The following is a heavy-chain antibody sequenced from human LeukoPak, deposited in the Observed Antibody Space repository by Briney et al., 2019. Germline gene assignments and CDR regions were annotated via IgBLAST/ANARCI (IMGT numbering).Heavy chain of an antibody. CDR3: ARMAIEYSSSSASYYYGMDV. CDR1: GGSFSGYY. Sequence: PSETLSLTCAVYGGSFSGYYWSWIRQHPGKGLEWIGYIYYSGSTYYNPSLKSRVTISVDTSKNQFSLKLSSVTAADTAVYYCARMAIEYSSSSASYYYGMDVWGQGTTVTVSS. V-gene: IGHV4-31*11. D-gene: IGHD6-6*01. J-gene: IGHJ6*02. CDR2: IYYSGST.